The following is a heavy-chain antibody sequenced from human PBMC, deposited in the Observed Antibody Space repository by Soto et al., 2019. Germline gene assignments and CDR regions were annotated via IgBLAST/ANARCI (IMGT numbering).Heavy chain of an antibody. V-gene: IGHV3-33*01. CDR3: ARLQGLVGGLYYGMDV. J-gene: IGHJ6*02. D-gene: IGHD6-19*01. CDR2: IWYDGSNK. CDR1: GFTFSTYG. Sequence: QVQLVEFGGGVVQPGRSLRLSCAASGFTFSTYGMHWVRQAPGKVLEWVAVIWYDGSNKYYADSVKGRFTISRDNSKNTLYLQLNSVRAEDTALYYCARLQGLVGGLYYGMDVWGQGTKVTVSS.